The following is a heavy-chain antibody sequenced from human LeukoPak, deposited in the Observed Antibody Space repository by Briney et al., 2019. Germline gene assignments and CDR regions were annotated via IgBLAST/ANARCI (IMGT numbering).Heavy chain of an antibody. CDR2: ISGSGGST. CDR3: ATAPLLAPTDY. V-gene: IGHV3-23*01. CDR1: GFTFSSYA. Sequence: GGSLRLSCAASGFTFSSYAMSWARQAPGKGLEWVSAISGSGGSTYYADSVKGRFTISRDNSKNTLYLQMNSLRAEDTAVYYCATAPLLAPTDYWGQGTLVTVSS. D-gene: IGHD5-12*01. J-gene: IGHJ4*02.